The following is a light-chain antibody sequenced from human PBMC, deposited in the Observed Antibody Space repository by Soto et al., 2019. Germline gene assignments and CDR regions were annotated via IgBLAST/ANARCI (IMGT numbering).Light chain of an antibody. CDR1: QSISSSY. J-gene: IGKJ4*01. CDR3: QQFSSYPLT. CDR2: GAF. Sequence: EIVLTQSPGTLSLSPGERATLSCRASQSISSSYLAWYQQKPGQAPRLLIYGAFSRATGIPDRFSGGGSGTDFTLTISRLEPEDFAVYYCQQFSSYPLTFGGGTKVDIK. V-gene: IGKV3-20*01.